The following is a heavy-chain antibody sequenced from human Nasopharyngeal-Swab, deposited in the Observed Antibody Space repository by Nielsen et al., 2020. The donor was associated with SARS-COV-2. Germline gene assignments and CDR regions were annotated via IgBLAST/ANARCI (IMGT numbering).Heavy chain of an antibody. CDR2: ISWNSGSI. J-gene: IGHJ6*02. Sequence: WIRQPPGKGLEWVSGISWNSGSIGYADSVKGRFTISRDNAKNSLYLQMNSLRAEDTALYYCAKVVAAHYYYYGMDVWDQGTTVTVSS. D-gene: IGHD2-15*01. CDR3: AKVVAAHYYYYGMDV. V-gene: IGHV3-9*01.